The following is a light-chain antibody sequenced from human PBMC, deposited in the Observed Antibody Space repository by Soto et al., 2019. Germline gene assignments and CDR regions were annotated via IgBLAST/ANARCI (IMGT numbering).Light chain of an antibody. Sequence: EIVMTQSPATMSVSPGERATLSCRASQSIGSNVAWYQQKPGQAPSLLIYGAFTSATGIPASFIGSGAGTEFPLTISSLQSEDFALYYCQQYNDWPLTFGQGTKVDIK. CDR1: QSIGSN. V-gene: IGKV3-15*01. CDR2: GAF. J-gene: IGKJ1*01. CDR3: QQYNDWPLT.